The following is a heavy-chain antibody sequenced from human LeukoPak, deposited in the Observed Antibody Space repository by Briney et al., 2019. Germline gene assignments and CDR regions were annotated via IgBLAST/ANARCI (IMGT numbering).Heavy chain of an antibody. CDR2: IGTAGDT. D-gene: IGHD1-26*01. Sequence: GSLRLSCAASGFTFSSYDMHWVRQATGKGLEWVSAIGTAGDTYYPGSMKGRFTISRENAKNSLYLQMNSLRAGDTAVYYCARGASPYYYYYYYMDVWGKGTTVTVSS. CDR3: ARGASPYYYYYYYMDV. CDR1: GFTFSSYD. V-gene: IGHV3-13*01. J-gene: IGHJ6*03.